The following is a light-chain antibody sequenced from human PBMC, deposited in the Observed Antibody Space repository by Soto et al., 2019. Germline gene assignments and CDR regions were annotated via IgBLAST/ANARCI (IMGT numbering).Light chain of an antibody. V-gene: IGLV2-14*01. Sequence: SALTQPASVSGSPGQSITIACTGTNRDVGSYNLVSWYQQRPGGAPKLIISEVRNRPSGISYRFTGSKSGNTASLTISGLQAEDEADYYCSSYAGSNNYVFGTGTKVTVL. CDR1: NRDVGSYNL. J-gene: IGLJ1*01. CDR2: EVR. CDR3: SSYAGSNNYV.